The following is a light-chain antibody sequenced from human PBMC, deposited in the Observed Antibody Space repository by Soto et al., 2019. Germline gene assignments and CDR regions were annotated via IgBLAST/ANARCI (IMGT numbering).Light chain of an antibody. V-gene: IGKV3D-15*01. Sequence: EVVMTQSPSTLSVSPGERATLSCRASQSVDTNLAWYQQKPGEAPRFLIYAASTRATGIPDRFSGSGSGTDFTLTISRLEPEDFAVYYCQQYVSSPATFGQGTKVDI. CDR1: QSVDTN. J-gene: IGKJ1*01. CDR3: QQYVSSPAT. CDR2: AAS.